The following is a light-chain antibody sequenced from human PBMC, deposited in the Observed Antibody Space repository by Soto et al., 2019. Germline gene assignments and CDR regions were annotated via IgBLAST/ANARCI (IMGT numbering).Light chain of an antibody. V-gene: IGKV3-15*01. J-gene: IGKJ2*01. CDR3: QLYNNWTYI. CDR2: GAS. Sequence: EIVMTQSPATLSVSPGERATLSCRASQSVSSNLAWYQQKPGQAPRLLIYGASTRANGIPARFSGSGSGTEFTLTISSLQSEDFAVYYCQLYNNWTYIFVKGTKMEIK. CDR1: QSVSSN.